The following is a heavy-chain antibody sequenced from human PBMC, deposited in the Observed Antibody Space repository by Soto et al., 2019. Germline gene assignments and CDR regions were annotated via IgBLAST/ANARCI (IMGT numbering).Heavy chain of an antibody. J-gene: IGHJ4*02. Sequence: SETLSLTCTVSGGSVTNSSYYWGWIRQSPGKGLEWIGSVYYRGRSYSKSSVKSRVTISVDTSKNRFSLSLNSVTASDTAVYFCVSQRTTVPTQAHFDYWGPGALVTVSS. CDR1: GGSVTNSSYY. V-gene: IGHV4-39*01. D-gene: IGHD4-17*01. CDR2: VYYRGRS. CDR3: VSQRTTVPTQAHFDY.